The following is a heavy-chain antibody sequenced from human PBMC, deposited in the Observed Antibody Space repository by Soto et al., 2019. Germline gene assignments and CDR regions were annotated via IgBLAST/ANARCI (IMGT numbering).Heavy chain of an antibody. Sequence: GGSLRLSCAASGFTFDNYAMSWVRQAPGKGLEWVSGISGSGGSTYYADSVEGRFTISRDNSKNTLYLQMNSLRAEDTAVYYCAKDYYYGSSGPFDYWGQGTLVTVSS. CDR2: ISGSGGST. CDR3: AKDYYYGSSGPFDY. D-gene: IGHD3-22*01. CDR1: GFTFDNYA. V-gene: IGHV3-23*01. J-gene: IGHJ4*02.